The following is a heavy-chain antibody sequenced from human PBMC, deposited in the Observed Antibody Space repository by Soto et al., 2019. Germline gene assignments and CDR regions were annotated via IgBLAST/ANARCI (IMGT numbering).Heavy chain of an antibody. J-gene: IGHJ3*01. CDR3: ARDDSGWESAFEF. Sequence: SETLSLTCTVSGGSINNYYWSWIRQPPGKGLEWIGYIFYTGGANYNPSLKSRVTISVDTSKNQFSLRLSSVTAADTAMYYCARDDSGWESAFEFWGQGTMVTVSS. CDR2: IFYTGGA. V-gene: IGHV4-59*01. CDR1: GGSINNYY. D-gene: IGHD3-10*01.